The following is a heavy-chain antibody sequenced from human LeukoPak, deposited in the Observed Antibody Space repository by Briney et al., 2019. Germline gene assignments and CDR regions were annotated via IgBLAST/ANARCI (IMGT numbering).Heavy chain of an antibody. Sequence: ASVKVSCKASEYTFTDYYIHWVRQAPGQGLEWMGWINPHSGGTTFEQKFRARVTLTRDTSISTAYMELSSLKFDDTAVYYCAREYILTAYYGDYWGQGTLVTVSS. CDR2: INPHSGGT. D-gene: IGHD3-9*01. V-gene: IGHV1-2*02. CDR3: AREYILTAYYGDY. CDR1: EYTFTDYY. J-gene: IGHJ4*02.